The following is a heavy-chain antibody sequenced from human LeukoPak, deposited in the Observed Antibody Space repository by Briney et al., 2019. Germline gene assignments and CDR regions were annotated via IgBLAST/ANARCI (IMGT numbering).Heavy chain of an antibody. J-gene: IGHJ6*02. V-gene: IGHV3-23*01. D-gene: IGHD6-19*01. CDR3: ASGIAVAGTSLDYYGMDV. CDR2: ISGSGGST. Sequence: PGGSLRLSCAASGFTFSSYAMSWVRQAPGKGLEWVSAISGSGGSTYYADSVKGRFTISRDNSKNTLFLQMNSLRAEDTAVYYCASGIAVAGTSLDYYGMDVWGQGTTVTVSS. CDR1: GFTFSSYA.